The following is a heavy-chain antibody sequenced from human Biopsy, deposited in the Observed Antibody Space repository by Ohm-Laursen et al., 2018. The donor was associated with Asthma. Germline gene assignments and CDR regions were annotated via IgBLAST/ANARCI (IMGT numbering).Heavy chain of an antibody. Sequence: SLRLSCAASGFMFRSFGMHWVRQAPGKGLEWVAVISYNGNHKFYEDSVKGRFTISRDNSKNTLYLQMNSLRTEDTAVYYCSKRRGYSGHDNDYWGQGTLVIVSS. CDR2: ISYNGNHK. J-gene: IGHJ4*02. D-gene: IGHD5-12*01. CDR1: GFMFRSFG. CDR3: SKRRGYSGHDNDY. V-gene: IGHV3-30*18.